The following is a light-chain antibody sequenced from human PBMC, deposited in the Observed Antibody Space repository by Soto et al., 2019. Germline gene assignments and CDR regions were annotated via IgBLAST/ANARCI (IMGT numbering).Light chain of an antibody. V-gene: IGLV2-23*01. CDR3: CSYAGSSTVYV. Sequence: QSALTQPASVSGSPGQSITISCTGTSSDVGRYNLVSWYQQHPGKAPKLMIYEGSKRPSGVSNRFSGSKSGNTAFLTISGLQAEDEADYHCCSYAGSSTVYVFGTGTKVTVL. J-gene: IGLJ1*01. CDR1: SSDVGRYNL. CDR2: EGS.